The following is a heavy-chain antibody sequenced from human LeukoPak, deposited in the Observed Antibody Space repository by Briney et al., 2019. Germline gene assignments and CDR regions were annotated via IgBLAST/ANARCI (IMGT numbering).Heavy chain of an antibody. CDR3: ARGPTCDFWSGYHSSDYYYYYMDV. D-gene: IGHD3-3*01. V-gene: IGHV1-69*01. J-gene: IGHJ6*03. Sequence: SVKVSCKASGGTFSSYAISWVRQAPGQGLEWMGGIIPIFGTANYAQKFQGRVTITADESTSTAYMELSSLRSEDTAVYYCARGPTCDFWSGYHSSDYYYYYMDVWGKGTTVTVSS. CDR1: GGTFSSYA. CDR2: IIPIFGTA.